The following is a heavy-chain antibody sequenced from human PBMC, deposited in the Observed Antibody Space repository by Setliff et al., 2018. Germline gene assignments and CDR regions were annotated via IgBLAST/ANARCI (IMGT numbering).Heavy chain of an antibody. J-gene: IGHJ5*02. D-gene: IGHD2-2*01. V-gene: IGHV1-18*01. CDR3: VRAPPTVVIPPGRAFFDP. CDR2: ISAYNGNI. CDR1: GYTFTSYG. Sequence: VASVKVSCKASGYTFTSYGVSWVRQAPGQGLEWMGWISAYNGNINYAQKFQGRVTMTTDTYTSTANMELRSLRSDDTAVHYCVRAPPTVVIPPGRAFFDPWGQGTLVTVSS.